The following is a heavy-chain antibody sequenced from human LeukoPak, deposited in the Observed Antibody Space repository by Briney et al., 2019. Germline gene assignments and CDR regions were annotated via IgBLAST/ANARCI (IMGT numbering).Heavy chain of an antibody. D-gene: IGHD2-2*01. Sequence: SETLSLTCSVSGSSITSGHYWAWIRQTPGKGLEWIASIYHSGGRFEAGSTHYSPSLKSRVTISVDTSKNQFSLKLSSMTAADTAVYYCARVSAPGGTRLFDYWGQGTLVTVSS. CDR2: IYHSGGRFEAGST. J-gene: IGHJ4*02. V-gene: IGHV4-38-2*02. CDR1: GSSITSGHY. CDR3: ARVSAPGGTRLFDY.